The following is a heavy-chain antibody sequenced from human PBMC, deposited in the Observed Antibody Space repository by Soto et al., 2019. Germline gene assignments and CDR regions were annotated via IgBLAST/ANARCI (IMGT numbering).Heavy chain of an antibody. Sequence: QVQLQESGPGLVKPSGTLSLTCAVSGGSISSSNWWSWVRQPPGKGLEWIGEIHHGGSTIYNPSLTSRVTLSVDKSTTQFSLKMSSVSAADTAVYYCARDRLQGASGLVAMDVWGQGTTVTVSS. CDR2: IHHGGST. J-gene: IGHJ6*02. CDR3: ARDRLQGASGLVAMDV. CDR1: GGSISSSNW. V-gene: IGHV4-4*02. D-gene: IGHD5-12*01.